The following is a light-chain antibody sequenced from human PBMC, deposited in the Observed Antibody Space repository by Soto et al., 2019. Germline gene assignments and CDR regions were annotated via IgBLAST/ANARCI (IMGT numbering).Light chain of an antibody. V-gene: IGLV2-8*01. Sequence: QSVLTQPPSASGSPGQSVTISCTGTSSDVGSSEYVSWYQQHPGKAPKLLIYDVNRWPSGVPDRFSGSKSGNTASLNVSGLQPEDEADYYCASNAGVVTLLFGGGTKVTVL. J-gene: IGLJ2*01. CDR1: SSDVGSSEY. CDR2: DVN. CDR3: ASNAGVVTLL.